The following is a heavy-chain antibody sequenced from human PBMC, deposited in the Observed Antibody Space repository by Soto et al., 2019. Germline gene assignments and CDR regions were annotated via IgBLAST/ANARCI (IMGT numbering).Heavy chain of an antibody. CDR2: ISAYNGNT. CDR3: ARDHLPKWELPDWFDP. CDR1: GYTITSYG. D-gene: IGHD1-26*01. Sequence: QVQLVQSGAEVKKPGASVKVSCKASGYTITSYGISWVRQAPGQGLEWMGWISAYNGNTNYAQKLQGRVTMTTDTSTSTAYMELRSLRSDDTAVYYCARDHLPKWELPDWFDPWGQGTLVTVSS. V-gene: IGHV1-18*04. J-gene: IGHJ5*02.